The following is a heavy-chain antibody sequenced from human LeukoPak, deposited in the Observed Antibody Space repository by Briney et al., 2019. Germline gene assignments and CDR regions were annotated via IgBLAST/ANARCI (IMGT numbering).Heavy chain of an antibody. J-gene: IGHJ4*02. V-gene: IGHV3-74*01. CDR2: INPSGSFT. CDR1: GFTFSSNW. Sequence: GGSLRLSCAASGFTFSSNWMHWVRQVPGKGLVWVSLINPSGSFTTYADSVKGRFTISRDNAKNTVYLQMNSLRDEDTAVYYCAREKQSGGTPFDYWGQGSLVTVSS. D-gene: IGHD1-26*01. CDR3: AREKQSGGTPFDY.